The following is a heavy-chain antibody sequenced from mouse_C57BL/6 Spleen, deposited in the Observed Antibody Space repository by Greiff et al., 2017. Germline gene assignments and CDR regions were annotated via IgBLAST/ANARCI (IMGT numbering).Heavy chain of an antibody. J-gene: IGHJ1*03. D-gene: IGHD1-1*01. CDR2: IHPNSGST. CDR1: GYTFTSYW. CDR3: ASYYGSSYHWYFDV. Sequence: VKLQQPGAELVKPGASVKLSCKASGYTFTSYWMHWVKQRPGQGLEWIGMIHPNSGSTNYNEKFKSKATLTVDKASSTAYMQLSSLTSEDSAVYYCASYYGSSYHWYFDVWGTGTTVTVSS. V-gene: IGHV1-64*01.